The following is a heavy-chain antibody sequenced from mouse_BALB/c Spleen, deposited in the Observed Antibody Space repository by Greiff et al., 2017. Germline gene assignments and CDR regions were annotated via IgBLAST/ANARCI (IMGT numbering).Heavy chain of an antibody. CDR3: ARGRDYGSSYLFDY. CDR2: ISSGGST. V-gene: IGHV5-6-5*01. D-gene: IGHD1-1*01. J-gene: IGHJ2*01. CDR1: GFTFSSYA. Sequence: DVMLVESGGGLVKPGGSLKLSCAASGFTFSSYAMSWVRQTPEKRLEWVASISSGGSTYYPDSVKGRFTISRDNARNILYLQMSSLRSEDTAMYYCARGRDYGSSYLFDYWGQGTTLTVSS.